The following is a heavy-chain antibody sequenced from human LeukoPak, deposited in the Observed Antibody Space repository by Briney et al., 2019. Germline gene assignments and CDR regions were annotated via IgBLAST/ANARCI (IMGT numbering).Heavy chain of an antibody. Sequence: SSVKVSCTASGGTFSSYAISWVRQPPGQGLEWMGGIIPIFGTANYAQKFQGRVTITTYESTSTAYMELSSLRSEDTAVYYCARDGPVLSMDVWRKGTTVTVSS. CDR3: ARDGPVLSMDV. D-gene: IGHD2-15*01. J-gene: IGHJ6*04. V-gene: IGHV1-69*05. CDR2: IIPIFGTA. CDR1: GGTFSSYA.